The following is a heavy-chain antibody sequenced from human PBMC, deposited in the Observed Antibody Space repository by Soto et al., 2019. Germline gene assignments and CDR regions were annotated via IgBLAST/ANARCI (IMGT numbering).Heavy chain of an antibody. J-gene: IGHJ5*02. V-gene: IGHV3-30-3*01. D-gene: IGHD1-1*01. CDR1: GFTFSSYA. CDR2: TSYDGSNK. CDR3: ARELLNWNDPRRWFDP. Sequence: QVQLVESGGGVVQPGRSLTLSCAASGFTFSSYAMHWVRQAPGKGLAWVSVTSYDGSNKYYADSVKGRFTISRDISKNTLYLQMNSLRAEDTAVYYCARELLNWNDPRRWFDPWGQGTLVTVSS.